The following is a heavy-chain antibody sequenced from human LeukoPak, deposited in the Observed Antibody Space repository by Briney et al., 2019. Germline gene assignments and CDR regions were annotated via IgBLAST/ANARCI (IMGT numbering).Heavy chain of an antibody. J-gene: IGHJ4*02. V-gene: IGHV3-23*01. CDR2: ISGSGGST. Sequence: GGSLRLSCAASGFTFSSYAMSWVRQAPGKGLEWVSAISGSGGSTYYADSVKGRFTISRDNSKNTLYLQMNSLRAEDTAVYYCARSSREEVRGVSDYWGQGTLVTVSS. D-gene: IGHD3-10*01. CDR1: GFTFSSYA. CDR3: ARSSREEVRGVSDY.